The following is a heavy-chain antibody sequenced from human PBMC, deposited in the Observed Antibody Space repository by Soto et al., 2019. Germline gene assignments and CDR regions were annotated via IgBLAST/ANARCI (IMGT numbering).Heavy chain of an antibody. Sequence: GASVKVSCKASGYTFTSYDMNWVRQATGQGLEWMGWMNPNSGNTGYAQKFQGRVTMTRNTSISTAYMELSSLRSEDTAVYYCARGPSSYSSGWPAGFYWGQGTLVTVSS. CDR3: ARGPSSYSSGWPAGFY. J-gene: IGHJ4*02. V-gene: IGHV1-8*01. CDR2: MNPNSGNT. CDR1: GYTFTSYD. D-gene: IGHD6-19*01.